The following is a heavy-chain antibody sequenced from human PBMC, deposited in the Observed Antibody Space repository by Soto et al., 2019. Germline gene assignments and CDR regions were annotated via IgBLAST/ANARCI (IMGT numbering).Heavy chain of an antibody. CDR2: IYWDDDK. D-gene: IGHD3-16*02. Sequence: QITLKESGPTLVKPTQTLTLTCTFSGFSLSTSGVGVGWIRQPPGKALEWLAIIYWDDDKRYSPSLNSRLTIXKXXSKNQVVLTLTNMDPVDTATYYCAHRSFVGNSFDYWGQGTLVTVSS. V-gene: IGHV2-5*02. CDR3: AHRSFVGNSFDY. CDR1: GFSLSTSGVG. J-gene: IGHJ5*01.